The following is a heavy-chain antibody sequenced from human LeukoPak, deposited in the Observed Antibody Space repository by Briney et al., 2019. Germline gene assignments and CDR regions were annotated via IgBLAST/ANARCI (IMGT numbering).Heavy chain of an antibody. V-gene: IGHV3-21*01. CDR3: ARMIVNPLDAFDI. D-gene: IGHD3-22*01. J-gene: IGHJ3*02. CDR2: ISSSSGYI. Sequence: GGSLRLSCAASGFTFSSYGMYWVRQAPGKGLEWVSSISSSSGYIYYADSVKGRFTISRDNAKNSLYLQMNSLRAEDTAVYYCARMIVNPLDAFDIWGQGTMVTVSS. CDR1: GFTFSSYG.